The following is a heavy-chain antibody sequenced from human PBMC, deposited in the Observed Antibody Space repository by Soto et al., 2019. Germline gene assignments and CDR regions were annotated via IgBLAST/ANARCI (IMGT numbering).Heavy chain of an antibody. D-gene: IGHD1-26*01. V-gene: IGHV1-69*06. CDR1: GGTFSSYA. Sequence: QVQLVQSGAEVKKPGSSVKVSCKASGGTFSSYAISWVRQAPGQGLEWMGGIIPIFGTANYAQKFQGRVTITADKATSTAYVELSSLRSEDTAVYYCARGGLVGATTADYYYYGMDVWGQGTTVTVSS. CDR2: IIPIFGTA. CDR3: ARGGLVGATTADYYYYGMDV. J-gene: IGHJ6*02.